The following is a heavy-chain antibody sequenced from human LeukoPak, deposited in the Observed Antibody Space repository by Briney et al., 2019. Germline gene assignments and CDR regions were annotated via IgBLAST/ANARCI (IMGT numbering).Heavy chain of an antibody. V-gene: IGHV4-61*01. D-gene: IGHD2-15*01. CDR3: ARGIIPFDY. CDR2: IYYSGST. Sequence: KPSETLSLTCTVSGGSVSSGSYYWSWIRQPPGKGLEWIGYIYYSGSTNYNPSLKSRVTISVDTSKNQFSLKLSSVTAADTAVYYCARGIIPFDYWGQGTLVTVSS. J-gene: IGHJ4*02. CDR1: GGSVSSGSYY.